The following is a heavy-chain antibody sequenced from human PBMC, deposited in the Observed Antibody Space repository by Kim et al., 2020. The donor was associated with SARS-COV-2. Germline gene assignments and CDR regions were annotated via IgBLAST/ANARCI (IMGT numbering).Heavy chain of an antibody. V-gene: IGHV3-30-3*01. CDR1: GFTFSSYA. J-gene: IGHJ4*02. Sequence: GGSLRLSCAASGFTFSSYAMHWVRQAPGKGLEWVAVISYDGSNKYYADSVKGRFTISRDNSKNTLYLQMNSLRAEDTAVYYGARGHFDYWGQGTLVTVSS. CDR3: ARGHFDY. CDR2: ISYDGSNK.